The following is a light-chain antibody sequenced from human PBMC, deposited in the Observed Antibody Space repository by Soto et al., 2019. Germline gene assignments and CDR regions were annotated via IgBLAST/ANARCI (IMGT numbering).Light chain of an antibody. CDR3: QERSNWPPLT. V-gene: IGKV3-11*01. Sequence: EIVLTQSPATLSLSPGERATLSCRASQSVSSYLAWYQQKPGQAPRLLIHDASNRATGIPARFSGSGCGTDFTLTISSLEPVDFAVYYCQERSNWPPLTFGGGTKVEIK. CDR2: DAS. CDR1: QSVSSY. J-gene: IGKJ4*01.